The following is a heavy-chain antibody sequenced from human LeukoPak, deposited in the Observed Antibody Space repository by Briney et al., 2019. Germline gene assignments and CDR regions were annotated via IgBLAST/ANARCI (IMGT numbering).Heavy chain of an antibody. J-gene: IGHJ4*02. CDR3: ARYVWGSYPTFEDY. CDR1: GGSISSYY. Sequence: SETLSLTCTVFGGSISSYYWSWIRQPPGKGLEWIAYIYYSGSTNYNPSLKSRVTISVDTSKNQFSLKLSSVTAADTAVYYCARYVWGSYPTFEDYWGQGTLVTVSS. D-gene: IGHD3-16*02. V-gene: IGHV4-59*01. CDR2: IYYSGST.